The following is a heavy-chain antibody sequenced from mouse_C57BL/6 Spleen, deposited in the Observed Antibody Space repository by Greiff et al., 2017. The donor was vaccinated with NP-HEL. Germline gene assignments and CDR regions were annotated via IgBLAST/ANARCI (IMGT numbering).Heavy chain of an antibody. Sequence: QVQLQQSGAELVRPGASVTLSCKASGYTFTDYEMHWVKQTPVHGLEWIGAIDPETGGTAYNQKFKGKAILTADKSSSTAYMELRSLTSEDSAVYYCTNIYDGYPYAMDYWGQGTSVTVSS. V-gene: IGHV1-15*01. D-gene: IGHD2-3*01. CDR1: GYTFTDYE. CDR3: TNIYDGYPYAMDY. CDR2: IDPETGGT. J-gene: IGHJ4*01.